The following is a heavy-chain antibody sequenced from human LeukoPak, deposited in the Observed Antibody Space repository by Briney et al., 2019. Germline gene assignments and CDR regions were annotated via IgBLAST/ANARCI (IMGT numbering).Heavy chain of an antibody. CDR2: IYPGDSET. V-gene: IGHV5-51*04. D-gene: IGHD3-16*01. J-gene: IGHJ4*02. CDR1: GYKFTNYW. CDR3: ARALRTGQGDYVPVL. Sequence: GESLKISCKASGYKFTNYWIGWVRQMPGKGLEWMTIIYPGDSETRYSPSFQGQVTISADKPIGTTYLQWSSLKASDTAIYYCARALRTGQGDYVPVLWGQGTLVTVSS.